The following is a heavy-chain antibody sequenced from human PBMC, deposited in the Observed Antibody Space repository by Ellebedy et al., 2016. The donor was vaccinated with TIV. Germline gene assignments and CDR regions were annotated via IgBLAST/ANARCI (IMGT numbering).Heavy chain of an antibody. V-gene: IGHV4-34*01. Sequence: MPSETLSLTCGVSGGSFSGYYWSWIRQPPGTGLEWIREINHSGSTSYNPFLKSRVTISADTSKNQFSLKLSSVTAADRAVYYCAREIYGDNGLHAFDVWGQGTMLTVSS. CDR2: INHSGST. CDR3: AREIYGDNGLHAFDV. J-gene: IGHJ3*01. D-gene: IGHD4-17*01. CDR1: GGSFSGYY.